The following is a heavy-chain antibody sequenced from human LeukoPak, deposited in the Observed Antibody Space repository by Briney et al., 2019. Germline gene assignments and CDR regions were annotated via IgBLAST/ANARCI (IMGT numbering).Heavy chain of an antibody. CDR1: GYTFTSYD. J-gene: IGHJ6*03. V-gene: IGHV1-8*01. CDR2: MNPNSGNT. CDR3: ARGTRITTPPDYYYYMDV. D-gene: IGHD2-15*01. Sequence: GASVKVSCTASGYTFTSYDNNWVRQATGQGLEWMGWMNPNSGNTGYAQKFQGRVTMTRNTSISTAYMELSSLRSEDTAVYYCARGTRITTPPDYYYYMDVWGKGTTVTVSS.